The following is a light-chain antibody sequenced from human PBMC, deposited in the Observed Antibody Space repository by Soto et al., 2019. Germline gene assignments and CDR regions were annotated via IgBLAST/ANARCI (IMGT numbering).Light chain of an antibody. CDR2: EVS. Sequence: QSALTKPASVSGSPGQSITISCTGTSTDVGGYNFVSWYQQYPGEAPKLIIYEVSNRPSGVSNRFSGSKSGNTASLTISGLQAEDEADYHCSSYTSINSRVFGTGTKVTVL. J-gene: IGLJ1*01. V-gene: IGLV2-14*03. CDR3: SSYTSINSRV. CDR1: STDVGGYNF.